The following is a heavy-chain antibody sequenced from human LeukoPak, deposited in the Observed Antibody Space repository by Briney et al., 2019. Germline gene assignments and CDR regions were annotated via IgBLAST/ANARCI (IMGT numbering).Heavy chain of an antibody. D-gene: IGHD3-16*02. V-gene: IGHV3-30-3*01. CDR1: GFTFSSYW. Sequence: GGSLRLSCAASGFTFSSYWMSWVRQAPGKGLEWVAVISYDGSNKYYADSVKGRFTISRDNSKNTLYLQMNSLRAEDTAVYYCARDYPLLLRYYGMDVWGQGTAVTVSS. CDR3: ARDYPLLLRYYGMDV. J-gene: IGHJ6*02. CDR2: ISYDGSNK.